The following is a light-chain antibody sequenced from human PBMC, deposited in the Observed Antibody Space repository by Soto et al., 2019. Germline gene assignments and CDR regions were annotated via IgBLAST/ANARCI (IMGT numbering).Light chain of an antibody. Sequence: QSALTQPASVSGSPGQSITISCSGTSSDVGGYKYVSWYQQHPGKAPKLMIYEVSNRPSGVSDRFSGSKSGTSASLAISGLRSEDEADYYCASWDGSLSGHVFGTGTKVTVL. V-gene: IGLV2-14*01. J-gene: IGLJ1*01. CDR1: SSDVGGYKY. CDR3: ASWDGSLSGHV. CDR2: EVS.